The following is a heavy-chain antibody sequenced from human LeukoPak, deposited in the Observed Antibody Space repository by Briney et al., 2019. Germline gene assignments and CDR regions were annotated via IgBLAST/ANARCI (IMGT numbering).Heavy chain of an antibody. CDR2: INPTGGST. CDR3: ARQGRSGSYSAFSWFDP. J-gene: IGHJ5*02. V-gene: IGHV1-46*01. Sequence: ASVKVSCKASGYTFTTYYMHWVRQAPGKGLEWMGKINPTGGSTTYAQKFQGRVTMTRDMSTNTVYMELSSLRSEDTAVYYCARQGRSGSYSAFSWFDPWGQGTLVTVSS. CDR1: GYTFTTYY. D-gene: IGHD3-22*01.